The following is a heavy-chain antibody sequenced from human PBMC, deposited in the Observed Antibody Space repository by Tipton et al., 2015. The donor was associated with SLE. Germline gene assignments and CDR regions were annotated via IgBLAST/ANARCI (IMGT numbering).Heavy chain of an antibody. V-gene: IGHV4-61*02. CDR2: ISTSGRT. Sequence: TLSLTCNVSGGSISGSYYWSWIRQPAGKGLEWIGRISTSGRTNNNPSLKSRVTISVDTSKNQFSLKLNSVTAADTAVYYCARDGTVTTNGAFDIWGQGTMVTVSS. CDR1: GGSISGSYY. CDR3: ARDGTVTTNGAFDI. D-gene: IGHD4-17*01. J-gene: IGHJ3*02.